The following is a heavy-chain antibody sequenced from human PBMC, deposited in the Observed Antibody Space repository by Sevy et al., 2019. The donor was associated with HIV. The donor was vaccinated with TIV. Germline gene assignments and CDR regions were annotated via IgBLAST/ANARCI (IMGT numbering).Heavy chain of an antibody. CDR1: GFTFSSYE. CDR3: ASNPFSSSHGPGMDV. J-gene: IGHJ6*02. CDR2: ISSSVSTM. D-gene: IGHD6-13*01. V-gene: IGHV3-48*03. Sequence: GGSLRLSYAASGFTFSSYEMIWVRQAPGKGLEWVSYISSSVSTMYYADSVKGRFTISRDNAKNSLYLQMNSLRAEDTAVYYCASNPFSSSHGPGMDVWGQGTTVTVSS.